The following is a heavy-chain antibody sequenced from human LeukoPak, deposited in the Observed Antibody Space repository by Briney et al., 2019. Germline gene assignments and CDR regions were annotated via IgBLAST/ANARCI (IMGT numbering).Heavy chain of an antibody. CDR2: IYNSGHT. CDR3: ARERYSGYDFDY. D-gene: IGHD5-12*01. V-gene: IGHV4-59*01. CDR1: GGSISNYY. J-gene: IGHJ4*02. Sequence: PSETLSLTCTVSGGSISNYYWSWIRQPPGKGLEWIGYIYNSGHTNYNPSLKSRVTISEDTSKNQLSLKLSSVTAADTAVYYCARERYSGYDFDYWGQGTLVTVSS.